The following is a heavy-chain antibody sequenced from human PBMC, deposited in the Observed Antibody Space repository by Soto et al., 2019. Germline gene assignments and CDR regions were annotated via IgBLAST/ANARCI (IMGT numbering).Heavy chain of an antibody. CDR2: ISGSGN. D-gene: IGHD1-1*01. J-gene: IGHJ6*02. Sequence: GGSLRLSCAASGFTFSSYAMNWVRQAPGKGLQWVSGISGSGNNYADSVKGRFTISRDNSKNRLYLQMNSLRAEDTAVYYCAKALPANWYYGMDVWGQGTTVTVSS. CDR3: AKALPANWYYGMDV. CDR1: GFTFSSYA. V-gene: IGHV3-23*01.